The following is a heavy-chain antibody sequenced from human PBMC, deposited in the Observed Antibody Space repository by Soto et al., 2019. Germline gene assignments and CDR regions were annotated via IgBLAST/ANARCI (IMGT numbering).Heavy chain of an antibody. CDR1: GFSFSTSAVG. D-gene: IGHD6-13*01. CDR3: AHLSWAASGTRYYFDY. CDR2: IYWDDDK. J-gene: IGHJ4*02. V-gene: IGHV2-5*02. Sequence: QITLTESGPPLVKPTQTLTLTCTFSGFSFSTSAVGVGWIRQPPGKALEWPALIYWDDDKRYSPFLKSRLTITQDTSTNQVVLTMTNMDPVDTGTYYCAHLSWAASGTRYYFDYWGQGTLVTVSS.